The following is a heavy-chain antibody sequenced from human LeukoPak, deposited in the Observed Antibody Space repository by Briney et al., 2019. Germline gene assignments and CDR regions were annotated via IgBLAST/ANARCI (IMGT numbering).Heavy chain of an antibody. Sequence: GGSLRLSCAASGFTFSSYAMSWVRQAPGKGLEWVSAISGSRSITYYADSVKGRFTISRDNSKNTLYLQMNSLRAEDTAVYYCAGSLGDFGNAFDIWGQGTMVAVSS. CDR3: AGSLGDFGNAFDI. V-gene: IGHV3-23*01. CDR1: GFTFSSYA. D-gene: IGHD3-3*01. J-gene: IGHJ3*02. CDR2: ISGSRSIT.